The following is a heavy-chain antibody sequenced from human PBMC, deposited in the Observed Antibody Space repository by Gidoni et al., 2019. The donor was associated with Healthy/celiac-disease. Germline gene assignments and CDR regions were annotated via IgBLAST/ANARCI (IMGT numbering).Heavy chain of an antibody. V-gene: IGHV3-48*01. Sequence: EVQLVGSGGGLVQPGGSLRLSCAASGFTFSSYSMNWVRQAPGKGLEWVSYISSSSSTIYYADSVKGRFTISRDNAKNSLYLQMNSLRAEDTAVYYCARGITMIVEGYFDLWGRSTLVTVSS. D-gene: IGHD3-22*01. J-gene: IGHJ2*01. CDR2: ISSSSSTI. CDR1: GFTFSSYS. CDR3: ARGITMIVEGYFDL.